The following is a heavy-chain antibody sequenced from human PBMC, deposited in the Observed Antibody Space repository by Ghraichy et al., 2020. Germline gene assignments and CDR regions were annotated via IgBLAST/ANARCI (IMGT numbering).Heavy chain of an antibody. CDR2: IYYSGST. Sequence: SETLSLTCTVSDGSISSSSYYWGWIRQPPGKGLEWIGSIYYSGSTYYNPSLKSRVTISVDTSKNQFSLKLSSVTAADTAVYYCARLKGGYFDNKPYFDYWGQGTLVTVSS. J-gene: IGHJ4*02. CDR1: DGSISSSSYY. D-gene: IGHD3-9*01. V-gene: IGHV4-39*01. CDR3: ARLKGGYFDNKPYFDY.